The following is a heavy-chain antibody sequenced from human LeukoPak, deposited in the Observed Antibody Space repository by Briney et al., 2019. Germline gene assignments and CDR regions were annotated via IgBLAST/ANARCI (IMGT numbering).Heavy chain of an antibody. CDR2: IKQDGGET. CDR3: ARDPYIGRYGAFDV. CDR1: GFTFSSYW. J-gene: IGHJ3*01. D-gene: IGHD1-26*01. Sequence: VGALRLSCAASGFTFSSYWMSWVRQAPGKGLEWVANIKQDGGETFYVDSVKDRFTISRDNATNSLYLQMNSLRVEETAVYYCARDPYIGRYGAFDVWGQGTMVIDSS. V-gene: IGHV3-7*01.